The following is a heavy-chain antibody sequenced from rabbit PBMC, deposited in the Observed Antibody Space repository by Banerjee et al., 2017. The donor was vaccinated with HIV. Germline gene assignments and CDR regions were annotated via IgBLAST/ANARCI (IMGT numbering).Heavy chain of an antibody. CDR3: ARDLAGVIGWNFNL. CDR2: ITYGGST. D-gene: IGHD4-1*01. Sequence: QEQLEESGGDLVKPEGSLTLTCTASGFSFSNKYVMCWVRQAPGKGLEWIGYITYGGSTFYASWAKGRSTISRTSTTVDLKMTSLTAADTATYFCARDLAGVIGWNFNLWGPGTLVT. CDR1: GFSFSNKYV. V-gene: IGHV1S45*01. J-gene: IGHJ4*01.